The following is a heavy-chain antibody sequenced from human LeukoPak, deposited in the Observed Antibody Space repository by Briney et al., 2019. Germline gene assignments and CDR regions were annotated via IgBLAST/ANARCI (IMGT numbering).Heavy chain of an antibody. D-gene: IGHD3-3*02. CDR2: IYSDGST. Sequence: GGSLRLSCAASGVTVSSNYMSWVRQTPGKGPEWVSVIYSDGSTYYADSVKGRFTISRDNSKNTLHLQMNSLRAEDTAVYYCATFLAIVTARDSLYFQHWGQGTLVTVSS. CDR3: ATFLAIVTARDSLYFQH. J-gene: IGHJ1*01. V-gene: IGHV3-53*01. CDR1: GVTVSSNY.